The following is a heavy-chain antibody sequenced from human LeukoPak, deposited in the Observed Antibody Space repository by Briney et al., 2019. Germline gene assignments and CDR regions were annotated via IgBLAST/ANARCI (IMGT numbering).Heavy chain of an antibody. Sequence: SETLSLTCTVSGGSISSGGYYWSWIRQHPGKGLEWIGYIYYCGSTYYNPALKSRVTISVDTSKNQFSLKLSSVTAADTAVYYCAREGYCSSTSWYLSPFDAFDIWGQGTMVTVSS. CDR2: IYYCGST. CDR1: GGSISSGGYY. J-gene: IGHJ3*02. CDR3: AREGYCSSTSWYLSPFDAFDI. D-gene: IGHD2-2*01. V-gene: IGHV4-31*03.